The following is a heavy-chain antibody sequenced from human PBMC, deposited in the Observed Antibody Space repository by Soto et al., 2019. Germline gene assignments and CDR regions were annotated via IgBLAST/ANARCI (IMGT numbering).Heavy chain of an antibody. CDR3: ARDRYYYDSSGYYNVPGDY. V-gene: IGHV3-33*01. CDR2: IWYDGSNK. D-gene: IGHD3-22*01. CDR1: GFTFSSYG. J-gene: IGHJ4*02. Sequence: PGGSLRLSCAASGFTFSSYGMHWVRQAPGKGLEWVAVIWYDGSNKYYADSVKGRFTISRDNSKNTLYLQMNSLRAEDTAVYYCARDRYYYDSSGYYNVPGDYWGQGTLVTVSS.